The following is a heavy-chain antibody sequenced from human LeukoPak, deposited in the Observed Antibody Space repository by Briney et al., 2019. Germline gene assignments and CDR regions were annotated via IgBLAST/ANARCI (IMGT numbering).Heavy chain of an antibody. CDR2: ISGSGGST. D-gene: IGHD1-26*01. V-gene: IGHV3-23*01. Sequence: GGSLRLSCAASGFTFSSYAMSWVRQAPGKGLEWVSAISGSGGSTYYADSVKGRFTISRDNSKNTLYLQMNSLRAEDTALYYCAKDLSLEWELPNFDYWGQGTLVTVSS. CDR1: GFTFSSYA. CDR3: AKDLSLEWELPNFDY. J-gene: IGHJ4*02.